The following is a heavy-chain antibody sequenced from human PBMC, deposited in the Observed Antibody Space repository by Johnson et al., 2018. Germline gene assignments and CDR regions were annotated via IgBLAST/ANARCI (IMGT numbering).Heavy chain of an antibody. D-gene: IGHD1-26*01. CDR2: IYPGDSAT. J-gene: IGHJ3*02. V-gene: IGHV5-51*03. Sequence: VQLQESGAEVKKPGESLKISCKGSGYTFTSYWIGWVRQMPGKGLEWMGIIYPGDSATRYSPSFQGKVIIPADKSISTAYLQWSTLKASDTAMYYCAKTLVGDNAFDIWGQGTLVTVSS. CDR1: GYTFTSYW. CDR3: AKTLVGDNAFDI.